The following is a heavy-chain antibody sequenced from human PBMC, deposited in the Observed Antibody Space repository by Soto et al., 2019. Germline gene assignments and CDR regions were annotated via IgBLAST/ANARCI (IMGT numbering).Heavy chain of an antibody. CDR2: IKQDGSEK. D-gene: IGHD2-15*01. V-gene: IGHV3-7*01. Sequence: GGSLRLSCAASGFTFSSYWMSWVRQAPGKGLEWVANIKQDGSEKYYVDSVKGRFTISRDNAKNSLYLQMNSLRAEDTAVYYCARDSGDCSGGSCYSSWFDPWGQGTLVTVSS. CDR3: ARDSGDCSGGSCYSSWFDP. CDR1: GFTFSSYW. J-gene: IGHJ5*02.